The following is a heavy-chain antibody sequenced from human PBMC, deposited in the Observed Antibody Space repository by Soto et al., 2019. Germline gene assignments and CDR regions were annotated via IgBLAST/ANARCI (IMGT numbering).Heavy chain of an antibody. Sequence: QVQLVQSGAEVKKPGSSVKVSCKASGGTFSSYAISRVRQAPGQGLEWMGGIIPIFGTANYAQKFQGRVTITADESTSTAYMELSSLRSEDTAVYYCAREEASRDGYNSAHYWGQGTLVTVSS. CDR1: GGTFSSYA. J-gene: IGHJ4*02. CDR2: IIPIFGTA. CDR3: AREEASRDGYNSAHY. D-gene: IGHD5-12*01. V-gene: IGHV1-69*01.